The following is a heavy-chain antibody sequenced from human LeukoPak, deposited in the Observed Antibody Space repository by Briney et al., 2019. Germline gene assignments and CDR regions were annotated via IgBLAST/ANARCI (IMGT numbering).Heavy chain of an antibody. Sequence: ALVKVSCKASGYTFTGYYMHWVRQAPGQGLEWMGWINPNSGGTNYAQKFQGRVTMTRDTSISTAYMELSRLRSDDTAVYYCARDTEAAAGTAGAAAWGQGTLVTVSS. V-gene: IGHV1-2*02. D-gene: IGHD6-13*01. CDR2: INPNSGGT. CDR1: GYTFTGYY. CDR3: ARDTEAAAGTAGAAA. J-gene: IGHJ5*02.